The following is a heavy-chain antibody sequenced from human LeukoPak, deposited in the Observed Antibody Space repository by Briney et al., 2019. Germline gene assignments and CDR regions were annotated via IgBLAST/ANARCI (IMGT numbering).Heavy chain of an antibody. CDR1: RFTFSNYW. CDR3: VTDQTGRHPYFFDY. V-gene: IGHV3-7*01. CDR2: IKEDGSEI. Sequence: GGSLRLSCAAPRFTFSNYWMSWVRQVPGKGLEWVANIKEDGSEIYYVDAVKGRFSISRDNAKTSLYLQIHSLSVADTGLYYCVTDQTGRHPYFFDYWGQGTLVTVSS. J-gene: IGHJ4*02. D-gene: IGHD3-10*01.